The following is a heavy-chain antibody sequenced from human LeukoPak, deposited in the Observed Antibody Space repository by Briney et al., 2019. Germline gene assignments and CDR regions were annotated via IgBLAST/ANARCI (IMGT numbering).Heavy chain of an antibody. CDR3: ARVPTITFFDY. CDR1: GDSISSSSYY. V-gene: IGHV4-39*07. CDR2: IYYSGST. J-gene: IGHJ4*02. Sequence: PSETLSLTCTVSGDSISSSSYYWGWIRQPPGKGLEWIGTIYYSGSTFYNPSLKSRVTISVDTSKNQFSLKLTSVTAADTAVYYCARVPTITFFDYWGQGTLVTVSS. D-gene: IGHD3-10*01.